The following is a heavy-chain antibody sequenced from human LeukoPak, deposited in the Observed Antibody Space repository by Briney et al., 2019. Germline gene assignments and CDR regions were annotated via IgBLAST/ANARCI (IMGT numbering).Heavy chain of an antibody. CDR1: GYSISNGYY. Sequence: SEALSLTCAVSGYSISNGYYWGWIRQPPGKGLEWFGSIYHSGSSYYNPSLRSRGSFSVDTSKNHFSLKLTSVTAVDTAVYYCARAGSGSRDYFDYWGQGTLVTVSS. J-gene: IGHJ4*02. CDR2: IYHSGSS. V-gene: IGHV4-38-2*01. CDR3: ARAGSGSRDYFDY. D-gene: IGHD2-15*01.